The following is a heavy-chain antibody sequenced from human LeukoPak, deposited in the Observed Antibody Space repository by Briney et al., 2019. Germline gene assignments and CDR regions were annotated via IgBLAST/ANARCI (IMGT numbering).Heavy chain of an antibody. CDR3: ARDRLSGHFGVVINSYYYYGMDV. D-gene: IGHD3-3*01. J-gene: IGHJ6*02. CDR2: IYYSGST. CDR1: GGSISSSSYY. V-gene: IGHV4-39*07. Sequence: SETLSLTCTVSGGSISSSSYYWGWIRQPPGKGLEWIGSIYYSGSTYYNPSLKSRVTISVDTSKNQFSLKLSSVTAADTAVYYCARDRLSGHFGVVINSYYYYGMDVWGQGTTVTVSS.